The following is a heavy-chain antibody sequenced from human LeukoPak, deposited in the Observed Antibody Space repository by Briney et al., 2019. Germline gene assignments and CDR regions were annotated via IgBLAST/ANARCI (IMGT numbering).Heavy chain of an antibody. D-gene: IGHD5-24*01. J-gene: IGHJ4*02. CDR1: GDSLRSSYSY. CDR3: AKRDGYSLIDY. CDR2: IYYSGST. V-gene: IGHV4-39*01. Sequence: SEALSLTCNVSGDSLRSSYSYWGWIRQPPGKGLEWIGSIYYSGSTYYNPSLKSRVTISVDTSKNQFSLKLSSVTAADTAVYYCAKRDGYSLIDYWGQGTLVTVSS.